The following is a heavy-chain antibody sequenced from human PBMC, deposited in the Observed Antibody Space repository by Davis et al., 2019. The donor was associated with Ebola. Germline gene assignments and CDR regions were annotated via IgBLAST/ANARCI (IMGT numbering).Heavy chain of an antibody. CDR3: ARPVAAAGYFDY. CDR2: IYPGDSDI. D-gene: IGHD6-13*01. J-gene: IGHJ4*02. V-gene: IGHV5-51*01. CDR1: GYISTSYW. Sequence: PGRSLSPSCKVYGYISTSYWIGRLPHIPGQGLDWMGIIYPGDSDIRYSPSFQGQVTISADKSISTAYLQWSSLKASDTAMYYCARPVAAAGYFDYWGQGTLVTVSS.